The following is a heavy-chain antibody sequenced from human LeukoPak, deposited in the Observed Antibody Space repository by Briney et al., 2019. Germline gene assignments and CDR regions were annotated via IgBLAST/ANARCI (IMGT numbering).Heavy chain of an antibody. V-gene: IGHV3-30*02. CDR2: IRYDGSNK. CDR1: GFTFSSYG. D-gene: IGHD5-18*01. CDR3: AKDLRGYSYGSDAFDI. J-gene: IGHJ3*02. Sequence: GGSLRLSCAASGFTFSSYGMHWVRQAPGKGLECVAFIRYDGSNKYYADYVKGRFTISRDNSKNTLYLQMNSLRAEDTAVYYCAKDLRGYSYGSDAFDIWGQGTMVTVSS.